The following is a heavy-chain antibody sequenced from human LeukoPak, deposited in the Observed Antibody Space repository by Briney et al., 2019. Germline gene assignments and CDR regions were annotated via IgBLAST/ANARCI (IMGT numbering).Heavy chain of an antibody. CDR2: IYYSGST. Sequence: PSETLSLNCTVSGGSISSSSYYWGWIRQPPGKGLEWIGSIYYSGSTYYNPPLKSRVTISVDTSKNQFSLKLSSVTAADTAVYYCARRRGAYTQRYFDYWGQGTLVTVSS. CDR3: ARRRGAYTQRYFDY. CDR1: GGSISSSSYY. V-gene: IGHV4-39*01. J-gene: IGHJ4*02. D-gene: IGHD3-16*01.